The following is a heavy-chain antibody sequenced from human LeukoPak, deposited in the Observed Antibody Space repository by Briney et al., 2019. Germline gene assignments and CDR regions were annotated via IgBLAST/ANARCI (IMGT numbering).Heavy chain of an antibody. CDR3: AISSYSYGFYGMDV. Sequence: GSLRLSCAASGFTFSSYGMHWVRQAPGKGLEWIGEINHSGSTNYNPSLKSRVTISVDTSKNQFSLKLSSVTAADTAVYYCAISSYSYGFYGMDVWGQGTTVTVSS. V-gene: IGHV4-34*08. CDR1: GFTFSSYG. CDR2: INHSGST. J-gene: IGHJ6*02. D-gene: IGHD5-18*01.